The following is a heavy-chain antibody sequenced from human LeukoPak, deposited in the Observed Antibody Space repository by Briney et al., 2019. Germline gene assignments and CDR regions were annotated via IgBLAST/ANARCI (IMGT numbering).Heavy chain of an antibody. CDR3: ARGQVGGYDVYYYYYYMDV. Sequence: SQTLSLTCAISGDSVSSNSAAWNWIRQSPSRGLEWLGRTYYRSKWYNDYAVSVKSRITINPDTSKNQFYLQLNSVTPEDTAVYYCARGQVGGYDVYYYYYYMDVWGKGTTVTVSS. CDR2: TYYRSKWYN. J-gene: IGHJ6*03. V-gene: IGHV6-1*01. D-gene: IGHD5-12*01. CDR1: GDSVSSNSAA.